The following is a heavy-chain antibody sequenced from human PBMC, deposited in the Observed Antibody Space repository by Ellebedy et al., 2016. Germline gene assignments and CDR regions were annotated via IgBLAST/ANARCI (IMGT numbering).Heavy chain of an antibody. CDR2: IYSGGST. CDR1: GFTVSSNY. D-gene: IGHD6-19*01. Sequence: GESLKISCAASGFTVSSNYMSWVRQAPGKGLEWVSVIYSGGSTYYADSVKGRFTISRDNSKNTLYLQMNSLRAEDTAVYYCARESSSGPRYLDYWGQGTLVTVSS. CDR3: ARESSSGPRYLDY. V-gene: IGHV3-66*01. J-gene: IGHJ4*02.